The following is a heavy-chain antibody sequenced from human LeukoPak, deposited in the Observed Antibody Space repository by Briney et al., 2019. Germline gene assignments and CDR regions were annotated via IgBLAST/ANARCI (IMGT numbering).Heavy chain of an antibody. CDR1: GYTFTGYY. D-gene: IGHD6-19*01. CDR2: INPNSGGT. Sequence: ASVTVSCKASGYTFTGYYMHWVRQAPGQGLEGMGRINPNSGGTNYAQKFQGRVTMTRDTSISTAYMELSRLRSDDTAVYYCARSIRAVAYNFDYWGQGTLVTVSS. J-gene: IGHJ4*02. V-gene: IGHV1-2*06. CDR3: ARSIRAVAYNFDY.